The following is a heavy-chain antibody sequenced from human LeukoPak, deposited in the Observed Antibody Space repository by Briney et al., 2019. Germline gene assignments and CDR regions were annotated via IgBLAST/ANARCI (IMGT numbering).Heavy chain of an antibody. CDR1: GGSISSYY. J-gene: IGHJ5*02. CDR3: ARGSRGGYNWFDP. Sequence: SETLSLTCTVSGGSISSYYWSWIRQSPGKGLEWIGYIHYSGSTNYNPSLKSRVTISVDTSKSQFSLRLNSVTAGDTALYYCARGSRGGYNWFDPWGQGTLVIVSS. V-gene: IGHV4-59*01. D-gene: IGHD3-16*01. CDR2: IHYSGST.